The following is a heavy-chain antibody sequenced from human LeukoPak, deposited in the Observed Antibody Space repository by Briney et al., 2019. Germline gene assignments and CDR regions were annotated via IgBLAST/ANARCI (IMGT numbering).Heavy chain of an antibody. Sequence: GGSLRLSCAASGFTFDDYAMHWVRQAPGKGLEWVSLISWDGGSTYYADSMKGRFTISRDNSKNSLYLQMNSLRAEDTALYYCAKDIRPYMGEYCFDYWGQGTLVTVSS. D-gene: IGHD1-26*01. J-gene: IGHJ4*02. CDR3: AKDIRPYMGEYCFDY. CDR2: ISWDGGST. V-gene: IGHV3-43D*04. CDR1: GFTFDDYA.